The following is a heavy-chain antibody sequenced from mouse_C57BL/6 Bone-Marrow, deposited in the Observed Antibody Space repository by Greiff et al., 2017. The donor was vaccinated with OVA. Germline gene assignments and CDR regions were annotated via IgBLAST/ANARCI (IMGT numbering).Heavy chain of an antibody. CDR3: TRRDYFDY. Sequence: VQLQESGAELARPGASVKMSCKASGYTFTSYTIHWVKQRPGQGLEWIGYIDPTNDYTNYNQKFKGKATLTADKSSSTAYMQLSSLTSEDSAVYYCTRRDYFDYWGQGTTLTVSA. J-gene: IGHJ2*01. CDR1: GYTFTSYT. V-gene: IGHV1-4*01. CDR2: IDPTNDYT.